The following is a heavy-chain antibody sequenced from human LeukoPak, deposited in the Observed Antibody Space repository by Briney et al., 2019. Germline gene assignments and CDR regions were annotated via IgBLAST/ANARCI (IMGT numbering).Heavy chain of an antibody. CDR3: VRGNDYGGPHY. D-gene: IGHD4-23*01. CDR2: LSGSGSTK. CDR1: GFSFGGYA. V-gene: IGHV3-23*01. J-gene: IGHJ4*02. Sequence: GGSLRLSCAASGFSFGGYAMNWVRQAPGKGLEWVAGLSGSGSTKFDADSVRGRFTISRDNGKNTLFLQMNSLRAEDAAVYYCVRGNDYGGPHYWGQGTLVTVSS.